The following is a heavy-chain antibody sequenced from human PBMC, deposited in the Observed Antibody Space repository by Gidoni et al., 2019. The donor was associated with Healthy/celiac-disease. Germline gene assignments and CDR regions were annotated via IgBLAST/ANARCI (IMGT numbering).Heavy chain of an antibody. CDR3: AGAPIVRGVISY. J-gene: IGHJ4*01. CDR2: INHSGRT. D-gene: IGHD3-10*01. CDR1: GGSFSGYY. V-gene: IGHV4-34*01. Sequence: QVQLQQTGAGLLKPSDTLSLTCAGYGGSFSGYYWSWIRQPPGNGLEWIVEINHSGRTNYNPSLMSLVTISVDTSKNQFSLKLGSVAATDTAVYYCAGAPIVRGVISYWGHGTLVTVSS.